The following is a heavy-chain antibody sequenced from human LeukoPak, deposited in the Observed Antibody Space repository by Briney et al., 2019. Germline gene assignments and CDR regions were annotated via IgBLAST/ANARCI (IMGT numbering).Heavy chain of an antibody. J-gene: IGHJ4*02. CDR3: ARQYGRPYDY. Sequence: GESLKISCKGSGYTFSSSWIGWVRQMPGKGLEWMGIIYPGDSDTRYSPFFQGQVTISADKSINTAYLQWSSLKATDTGMYFCARQYGRPYDYWGQGTLVTVSS. CDR1: GYTFSSSW. CDR2: IYPGDSDT. V-gene: IGHV5-51*01. D-gene: IGHD4-17*01.